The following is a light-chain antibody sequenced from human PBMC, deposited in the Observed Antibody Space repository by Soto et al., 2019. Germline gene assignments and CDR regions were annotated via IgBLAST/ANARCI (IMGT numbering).Light chain of an antibody. CDR2: KAS. CDR3: QQYNSYSWT. V-gene: IGKV1-5*03. Sequence: SQMTQSPSTLSASVGDIVTITCRASQSISSWLAWYQQKPGKAPKLLIYKASSLESGVPSRFSGSGSGTEFTLTISSLQPDDFATYYCQQYNSYSWTFGQGTKVDI. CDR1: QSISSW. J-gene: IGKJ1*01.